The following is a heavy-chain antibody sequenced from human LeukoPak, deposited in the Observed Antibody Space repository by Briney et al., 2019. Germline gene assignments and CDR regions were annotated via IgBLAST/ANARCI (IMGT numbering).Heavy chain of an antibody. CDR1: GGSISSYY. D-gene: IGHD3-3*01. CDR3: ARIRGGFLEWSNWFDP. CDR2: IYTSGST. V-gene: IGHV4-4*07. Sequence: PSETLSLTCTVSGGSISSYYWSWIRQPAGKGLEWIGRIYTSGSTNYNPSLKSRVTMSVDTSKKQFSLKLSSVTAADTAVYYCARIRGGFLEWSNWFDPWGQGTLVTVSS. J-gene: IGHJ5*02.